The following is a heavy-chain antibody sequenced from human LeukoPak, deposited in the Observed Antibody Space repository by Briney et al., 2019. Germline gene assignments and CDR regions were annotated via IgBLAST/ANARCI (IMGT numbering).Heavy chain of an antibody. D-gene: IGHD3-10*01. J-gene: IGHJ6*03. V-gene: IGHV4-34*01. Sequence: SETLSLTCAVYGGSFSGYYWSWIRQPPGKGLEWIGEINHSGSTNYNPSLKSRVTISVDTSKNQFSLKLSSVTAADTAVYYCARGPPASRVRGIPNRYYYMDVWGKGTTVTVSS. CDR1: GGSFSGYY. CDR2: INHSGST. CDR3: ARGPPASRVRGIPNRYYYMDV.